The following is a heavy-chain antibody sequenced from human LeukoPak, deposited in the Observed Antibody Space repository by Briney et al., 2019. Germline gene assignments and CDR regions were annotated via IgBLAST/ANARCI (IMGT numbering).Heavy chain of an antibody. J-gene: IGHJ4*02. CDR1: GGSISSSNYY. Sequence: KPSETLSLTCTVSGGSISSSNYYWGWIRQPPGKGLEWIGSIYYSGSTYYSPSLKSRVTISVYTSKNQFSLKLSSVTAADTAVYYCARRATSMVRGVNYFDYWGQGTLVTVSS. CDR3: ARRATSMVRGVNYFDY. D-gene: IGHD3-10*01. CDR2: IYYSGST. V-gene: IGHV4-39*01.